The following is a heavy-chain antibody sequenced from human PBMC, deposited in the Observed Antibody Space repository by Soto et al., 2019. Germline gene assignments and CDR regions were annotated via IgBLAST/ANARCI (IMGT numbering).Heavy chain of an antibody. Sequence: QVQLQESGPGLVKPSETLSLTCTVSGGSISSYYWSWIRQPPGKGLEWIVYIYYSGSTIYIPSLKSRVTIPVDTSTNQFSLKLSSVPAADTSVYYCARGEARGPMPSGYWCRGTLVTVSS. V-gene: IGHV4-59*01. CDR1: GGSISSYY. D-gene: IGHD2-2*01. J-gene: IGHJ4*02. CDR2: IYYSGST. CDR3: ARGEARGPMPSGY.